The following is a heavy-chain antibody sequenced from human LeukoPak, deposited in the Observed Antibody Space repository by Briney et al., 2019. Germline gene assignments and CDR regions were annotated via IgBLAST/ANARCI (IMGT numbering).Heavy chain of an antibody. D-gene: IGHD2-21*02. Sequence: GGSLRLSCAASGFTFSSYSMNWVRQAPGKGLEWVSYISSGSSTIYYADSVKGRFTISRDNAKNSLCLQMNSLKDEDTAVYYCARENIVVVTAIRDAFDIWGQGTMVTVSS. CDR3: ARENIVVVTAIRDAFDI. J-gene: IGHJ3*02. CDR2: ISSGSSTI. CDR1: GFTFSSYS. V-gene: IGHV3-48*02.